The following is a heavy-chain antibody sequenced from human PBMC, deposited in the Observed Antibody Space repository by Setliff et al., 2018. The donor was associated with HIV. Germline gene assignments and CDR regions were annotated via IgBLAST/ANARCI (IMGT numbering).Heavy chain of an antibody. CDR3: ARGGEMTTVVSLDY. Sequence: SVKVSCKASGYTFTGYFMHWVRQAPGQGLEWMGGIIPIFGTANYAQKFQGRVTITADESTSTAYMELSSLRSEDTAVYYCARGGEMTTVVSLDYWGQGTLVTVSS. J-gene: IGHJ4*02. V-gene: IGHV1-69*13. CDR1: GYTFTGYF. D-gene: IGHD4-17*01. CDR2: IIPIFGTA.